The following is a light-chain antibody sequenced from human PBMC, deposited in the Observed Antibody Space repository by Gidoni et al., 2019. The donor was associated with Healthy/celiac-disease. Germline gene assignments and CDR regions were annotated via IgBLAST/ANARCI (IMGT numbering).Light chain of an antibody. Sequence: SYVLTQPPSVSVAPGQTARITCGGTNIGSKGVHWYQEKPGQAPVLVVYEDSDRPSGIPERFSGSNSGNTATLTISRVEAGDEADYYCQVWDSSSAHPMVFGGGTKLTVL. J-gene: IGLJ2*01. V-gene: IGLV3-21*02. CDR2: EDS. CDR3: QVWDSSSAHPMV. CDR1: NIGSKG.